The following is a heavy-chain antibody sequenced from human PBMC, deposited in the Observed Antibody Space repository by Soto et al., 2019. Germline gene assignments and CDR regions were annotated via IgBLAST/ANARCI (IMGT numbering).Heavy chain of an antibody. CDR3: ARDPSNIVVVPAAMGAYYFDY. V-gene: IGHV3-21*01. D-gene: IGHD2-2*01. Sequence: GGSLRLSCAASGFTFSSYSMNWVRQAPGKGLEWVSSISSSSSYIYYADSVKGRFTISRDNAKNSLYLQMNSLRAEDTAVYYCARDPSNIVVVPAAMGAYYFDYWGQGTLVTVSS. CDR1: GFTFSSYS. J-gene: IGHJ4*02. CDR2: ISSSSSYI.